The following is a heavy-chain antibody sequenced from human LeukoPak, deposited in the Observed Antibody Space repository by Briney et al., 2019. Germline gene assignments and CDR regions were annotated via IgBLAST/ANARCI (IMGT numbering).Heavy chain of an antibody. CDR2: IWYDGGNK. D-gene: IGHD6-6*01. V-gene: IGHV3-33*01. CDR3: ASSIVAVATRIEY. CDR1: GFTFSTYA. J-gene: IGHJ4*02. Sequence: GGSLRLSCAASGFTFSTYAMHWVRQAPGKGLEWVAVIWYDGGNKYYSDSVKGRFTISRDNSKNTLYLQMNSLRAEDTAVYYCASSIVAVATRIEYWGQGTLVTVSS.